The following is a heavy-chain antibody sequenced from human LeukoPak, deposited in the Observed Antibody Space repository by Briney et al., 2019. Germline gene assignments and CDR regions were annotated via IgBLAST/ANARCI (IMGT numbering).Heavy chain of an antibody. CDR3: ARVSIVVVPAASLYYYYYYMDV. CDR2: IYYSGST. Sequence: WETLSLTCTVSGGSISSSSYYWGWIRQSPGKGLEWIGSIYYSGSTYYNPSLKSRVTISVDTSKNQFSLKLSSVTAADTAVYYCARVSIVVVPAASLYYYYYYMDVWGKGTTVTISS. V-gene: IGHV4-39*01. D-gene: IGHD2-2*01. CDR1: GGSISSSSYY. J-gene: IGHJ6*03.